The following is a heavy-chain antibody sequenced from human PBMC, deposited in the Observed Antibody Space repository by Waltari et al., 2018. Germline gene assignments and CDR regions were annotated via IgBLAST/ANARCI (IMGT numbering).Heavy chain of an antibody. CDR2: INPNSGDT. V-gene: IGHV1-2*02. CDR3: ARERGRSEWYGVDY. Sequence: QVQVVQSGAAAKKPGASVRVSCQASGYTSTGNHTHWVRQLPGQGLEWMGWINPNSGDTNYAQKFQDRVTMTSDTSIDTAYMELRRLRSDDTAVYYCARERGRSEWYGVDYWGQGTLVTVSS. J-gene: IGHJ4*02. D-gene: IGHD3-10*01. CDR1: GYTSTGNH.